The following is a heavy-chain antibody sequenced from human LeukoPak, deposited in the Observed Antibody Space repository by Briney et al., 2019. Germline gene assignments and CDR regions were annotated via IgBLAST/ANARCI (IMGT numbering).Heavy chain of an antibody. CDR2: INSDGSST. CDR3: ASHCSSTSCLDY. Sequence: GGSLRLSCAVSGFTFSSYWMHWVRQAPGKGLVWVSRINSDGSSTSYADSVKGRFTISRDNAKNTLYLQMNSMRVEDTAVYYCASHCSSTSCLDYWGQGTLVTVSS. CDR1: GFTFSSYW. V-gene: IGHV3-74*01. J-gene: IGHJ4*02. D-gene: IGHD2-2*01.